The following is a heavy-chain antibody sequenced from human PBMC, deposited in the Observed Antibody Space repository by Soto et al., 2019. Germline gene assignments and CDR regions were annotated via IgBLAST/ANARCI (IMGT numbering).Heavy chain of an antibody. CDR1: GGTFSSYA. V-gene: IGHV1-69*12. CDR2: IIPIFGTA. CDR3: ARDRDDRSSWRNWFDP. J-gene: IGHJ5*02. Sequence: QVQLVQSGAEVKKPGSSVKVSCKASGGTFSSYAISWVRQAPGQGLEWMGGIIPIFGTANYAQKFQGRVTITADEXTXXAYMERSSLRSEDTAVYSCARDRDDRSSWRNWFDPWGQGALVTVSS. D-gene: IGHD6-13*01.